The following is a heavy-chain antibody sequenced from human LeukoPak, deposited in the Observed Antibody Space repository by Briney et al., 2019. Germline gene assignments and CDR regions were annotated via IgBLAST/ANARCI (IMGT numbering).Heavy chain of an antibody. J-gene: IGHJ5*02. CDR2: INPNSGGT. CDR3: ARGNYYGSGRLSNWFDP. CDR1: GYTFTGYY. D-gene: IGHD3-10*01. V-gene: IGHV1-2*02. Sequence: GASVKVSCKASGYTFTGYYMHWVRQAPGQGLEWMRWINPNSGGTNYAQKFQGRVTMTRDTSISTAYMELSRLRSDDTAVYYCARGNYYGSGRLSNWFDPWGQGTLVTVSS.